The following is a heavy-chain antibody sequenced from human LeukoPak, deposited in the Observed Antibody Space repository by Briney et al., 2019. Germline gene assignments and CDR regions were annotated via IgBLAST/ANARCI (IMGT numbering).Heavy chain of an antibody. CDR3: ARPGQNYDILTGYTWGYFDY. CDR1: GFTFSSYS. D-gene: IGHD3-9*01. V-gene: IGHV3-48*01. CDR2: ISSSSSTI. J-gene: IGHJ4*02. Sequence: GGSLRLSCAASGFTFSSYSMNWVRQAPGKGLEWVSCISSSSSTIYYADSVKGRFTISRDNAKNSLYLQMNSLRAEDTAVYYCARPGQNYDILTGYTWGYFDYWGQGTLVTVSS.